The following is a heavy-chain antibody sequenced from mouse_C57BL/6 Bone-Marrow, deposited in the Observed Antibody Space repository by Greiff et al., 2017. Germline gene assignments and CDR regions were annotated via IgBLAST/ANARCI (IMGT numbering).Heavy chain of an antibody. V-gene: IGHV3-6*01. D-gene: IGHD1-1*01. CDR3: ARGGSYYGPAWFAY. J-gene: IGHJ3*01. CDR2: ISYDGSN. CDR1: GYSITSGYY. Sequence: EVKLVESGPGLVKPSQSLSLTCSVTGYSITSGYYWNWIRQFPGNKLEWMGYISYDGSNNYNPSLKNRISITRDTSKNQFFLKLNSVTTEDTATYYCARGGSYYGPAWFAYWGQGTLVTVSA.